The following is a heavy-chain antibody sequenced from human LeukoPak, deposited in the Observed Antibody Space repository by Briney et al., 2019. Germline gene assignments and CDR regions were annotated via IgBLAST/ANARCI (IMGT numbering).Heavy chain of an antibody. Sequence: GESLKISCKGSGYSFTSYWIGWVRQMPGKGLEWMGIIYPGDSDTRCSPSFQGQITISADKSISTAYLQWSSLKASDTAMYYCARPNYYDSSGVNAFDIWGQGTMVTVSS. J-gene: IGHJ3*02. D-gene: IGHD3-22*01. V-gene: IGHV5-51*01. CDR1: GYSFTSYW. CDR2: IYPGDSDT. CDR3: ARPNYYDSSGVNAFDI.